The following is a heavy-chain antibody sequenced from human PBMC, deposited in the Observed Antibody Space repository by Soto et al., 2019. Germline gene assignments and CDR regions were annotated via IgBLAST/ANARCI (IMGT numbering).Heavy chain of an antibody. CDR1: GGSVSSGSYY. J-gene: IGHJ5*02. CDR3: ARGYTDYYGGFDP. CDR2: IYYSGST. D-gene: IGHD3-10*01. Sequence: SETLSLTCTVSGGSVSSGSYYWSWIRQPPGKGLEWIGYIYYSGSTNYNPSLKSRVTISVDTSKNQFSLKLSSVTAADTAVYYCARGYTDYYGGFDPWGQGTLVTVSS. V-gene: IGHV4-61*01.